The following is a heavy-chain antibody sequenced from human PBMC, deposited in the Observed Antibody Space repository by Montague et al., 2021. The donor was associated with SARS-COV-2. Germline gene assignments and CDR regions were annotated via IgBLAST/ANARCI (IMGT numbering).Heavy chain of an antibody. CDR1: GFTFSSYG. J-gene: IGHJ6*02. V-gene: IGHV3-30*18. D-gene: IGHD2-8*01. Sequence: SLRPSCAASGFTFSSYGMHWVRQAPGKGLEWVAVISYDGSNKYYADSVKGRFTISRDNSKNTLYLQMNSLRAEDTAVYYCAKDFMSLMVYAMVYYYYGMDVWGQGTTVTASS. CDR2: ISYDGSNK. CDR3: AKDFMSLMVYAMVYYYYGMDV.